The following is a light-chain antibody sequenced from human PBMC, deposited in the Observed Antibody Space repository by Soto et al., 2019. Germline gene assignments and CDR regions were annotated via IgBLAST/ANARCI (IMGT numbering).Light chain of an antibody. CDR2: GAS. CDR1: QSVSSK. J-gene: IGKJ1*01. Sequence: EIVMTQSPATLSVSPGERATLSCRASQSVSSKLAWYQQKPGQAPRLLIYGASTRATGVPARFSGGGSGTEFTLTISSLQSEDFAVYYCQHYNNWPAFGQGTKVEIK. CDR3: QHYNNWPA. V-gene: IGKV3-15*01.